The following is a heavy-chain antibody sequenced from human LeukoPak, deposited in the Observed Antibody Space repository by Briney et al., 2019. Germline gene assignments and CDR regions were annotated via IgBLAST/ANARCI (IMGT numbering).Heavy chain of an antibody. J-gene: IGHJ4*02. D-gene: IGHD3-10*01. CDR3: ARVRYGSGSYYFDN. CDR1: GGSVSNASYY. Sequence: PSETLSLTCTVSGGSVSNASYYWSWIRQPPGKGLEWIGYVYYSGSTNYSPSLKSRVTVSVDTSKNQFSLKLTSVTAADTAVYYCARVRYGSGSYYFDNWGQGTLVTVSS. CDR2: VYYSGST. V-gene: IGHV4-61*01.